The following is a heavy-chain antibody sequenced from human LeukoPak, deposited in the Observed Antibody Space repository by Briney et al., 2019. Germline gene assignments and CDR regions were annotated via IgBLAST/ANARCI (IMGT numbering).Heavy chain of an antibody. CDR2: ISGSGGST. V-gene: IGHV3-23*01. D-gene: IGHD1-14*01. Sequence: GGSLRLSCAASGFTFSNALMSWVRQAPGKGLEWVSAISGSGGSTYYADSVKGRFTISRDNSKNTLYLQMNSLRAEDTAVHYCAKGSLGRYYYYGMDVWGQGTTVTVSS. CDR1: GFTFSNAL. J-gene: IGHJ6*02. CDR3: AKGSLGRYYYYGMDV.